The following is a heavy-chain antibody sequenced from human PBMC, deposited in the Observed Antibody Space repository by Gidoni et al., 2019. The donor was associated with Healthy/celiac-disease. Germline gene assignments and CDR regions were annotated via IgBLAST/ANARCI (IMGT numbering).Heavy chain of an antibody. Sequence: TLSLTCAVYGGSFSGYYWSWIRQPPGKGLEWIGEITHSGSTNYNPSLTSRVTISVDTSKNQFSLKLSSVTAADTAVYYCARGRYSGSYMSLSITSRTTAEYFQHWGQGTLVTVSS. V-gene: IGHV4-34*01. CDR1: GGSFSGYY. CDR2: ITHSGST. CDR3: ARGRYSGSYMSLSITSRTTAEYFQH. D-gene: IGHD1-26*01. J-gene: IGHJ1*01.